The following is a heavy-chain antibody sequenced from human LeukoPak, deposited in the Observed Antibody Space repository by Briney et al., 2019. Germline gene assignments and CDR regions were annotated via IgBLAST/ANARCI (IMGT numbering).Heavy chain of an antibody. Sequence: GGSLRLSCAASGFTLDDYGMSWVRQAPGEGLEWVSGINWSGGRTGYADSLKGRFTISRDNAKNTLYLQMNSLRDEDTALYYCARDLTTSDNWGQGTLVTVSS. CDR3: ARDLTTSDN. J-gene: IGHJ4*02. CDR1: GFTLDDYG. V-gene: IGHV3-20*04. CDR2: INWSGGRT. D-gene: IGHD1/OR15-1a*01.